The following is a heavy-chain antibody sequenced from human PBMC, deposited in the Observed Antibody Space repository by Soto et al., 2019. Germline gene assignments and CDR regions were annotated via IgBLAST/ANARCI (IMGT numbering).Heavy chain of an antibody. V-gene: IGHV5-10-1*01. CDR1: GYSFTSYW. CDR3: ARSSGYFEREYYFDY. J-gene: IGHJ4*02. D-gene: IGHD3-22*01. CDR2: IDPSDSYT. Sequence: GESLKISCKGSGYSFTSYWISWVRQMPGKGLEWMGRIDPSDSYTNYSPSFQGHVTISADKSISTAYLQWSSLKASDTAMYYCARSSGYFEREYYFDYWGQGTLVTVSS.